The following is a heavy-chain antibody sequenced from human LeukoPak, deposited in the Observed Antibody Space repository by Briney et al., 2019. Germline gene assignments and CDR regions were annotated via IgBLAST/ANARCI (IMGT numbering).Heavy chain of an antibody. J-gene: IGHJ4*02. CDR1: GFTFSSYA. D-gene: IGHD1-26*01. V-gene: IGHV3-23*01. CDR3: AKRERGSYPPNFDY. CDR2: ISSSGGST. Sequence: GGSLRLSCAASGFTFSSYAMSWVRQAPGKGLEWVSSISSSGGSTFYADSVKGRFTISRDNSKNTLYLQMNSLRAGDTAVYYCAKRERGSYPPNFDYWGQGTLVTVSS.